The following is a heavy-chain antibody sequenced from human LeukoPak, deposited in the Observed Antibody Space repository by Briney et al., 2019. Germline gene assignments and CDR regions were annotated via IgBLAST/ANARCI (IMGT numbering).Heavy chain of an antibody. V-gene: IGHV4-59*01. CDR3: ARGLAAAGEFDY. CDR1: SDSISSYY. CDR2: IYYSGST. J-gene: IGHJ4*02. Sequence: SETLSLTCTVSSDSISSYYWSWIRQPPGKGLEWIGYIYYSGSTNYNPPLKSRVTISVDTSKNQFSLKLSSVTAADTAVYYCARGLAAAGEFDYWGQGTLVTVSS. D-gene: IGHD6-13*01.